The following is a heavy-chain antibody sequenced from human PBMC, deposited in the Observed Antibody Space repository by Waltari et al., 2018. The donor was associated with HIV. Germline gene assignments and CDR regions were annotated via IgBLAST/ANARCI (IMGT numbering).Heavy chain of an antibody. Sequence: EVQLVASGGGLIEPGGSLRLSCAASGYTISSTYMSWVRQAPGKGLEWVSVIYSGGSRYYADSVKGRFIISRDNSKNTVSLHMNSLRAEDTAVYYCARDPRSSGYYGMDVWGQGIKVTVSS. J-gene: IGHJ6*02. D-gene: IGHD1-26*01. V-gene: IGHV3-53*01. CDR2: IYSGGSR. CDR3: ARDPRSSGYYGMDV. CDR1: GYTISSTY.